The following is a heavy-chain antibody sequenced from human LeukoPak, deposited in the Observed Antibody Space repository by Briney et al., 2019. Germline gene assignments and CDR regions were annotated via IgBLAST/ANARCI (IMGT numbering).Heavy chain of an antibody. D-gene: IGHD3-22*01. J-gene: IGHJ3*02. CDR3: VPSPYYYDSSGYLNAFDI. CDR2: IYHSGST. CDR1: GGSISSGGYS. Sequence: SETLSLTCAVSGGSISSGGYSWSRIRQPPGKGLEWIGYIYHSGSTYYNPSLKSRVTISVDRSKNQFSLKLSSVTAADTAVYYCVPSPYYYDSSGYLNAFDIWGQGTMVTVSS. V-gene: IGHV4-30-2*01.